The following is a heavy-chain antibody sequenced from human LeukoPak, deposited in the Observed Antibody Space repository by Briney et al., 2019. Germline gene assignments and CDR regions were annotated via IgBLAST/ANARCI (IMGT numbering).Heavy chain of an antibody. CDR1: GFTFSSYA. J-gene: IGHJ5*01. CDR2: ISGSGGST. CDR3: ARDNWIDC. V-gene: IGHV3-23*01. Sequence: GGSLRLSCAASGFTFSSYAMSWVRQAPGKGLEWVSAISGSGGSTYYADSVKGRFTISRDNSKNSLYLQMNSLKVEDTAIYYCARDNWIDCWGQGTLVTVSS.